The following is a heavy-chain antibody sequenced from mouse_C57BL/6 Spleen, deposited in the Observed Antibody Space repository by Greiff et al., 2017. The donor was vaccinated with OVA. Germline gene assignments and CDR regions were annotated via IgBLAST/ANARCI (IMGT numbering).Heavy chain of an antibody. V-gene: IGHV1-66*01. J-gene: IGHJ3*01. CDR2: IYPGSGNT. D-gene: IGHD2-3*01. Sequence: QVQLQQSGPELVKPGASVKISCKASGYRFTSYYIHWVKQRPGQGLEWIGWIYPGSGNTKYNEKFKGKATLTADTSSSTAYMQLSSLTSEDSAVYYCARFDGYYAPGFAYWGQGTLVTVSA. CDR3: ARFDGYYAPGFAY. CDR1: GYRFTSYY.